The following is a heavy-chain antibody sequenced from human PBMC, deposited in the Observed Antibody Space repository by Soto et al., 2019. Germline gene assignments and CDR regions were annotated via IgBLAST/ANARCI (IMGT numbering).Heavy chain of an antibody. Sequence: QVQVVESGGGLVEPGGSLRLSCAASGFIFSDYFMSWIRPAPGKGLEWVAYISSGGDAIYYADSVKARFTISRDNAENSLYLQMNSLRAEDTAVYYCARDRGQLVFDYWGQGTLVTVSS. V-gene: IGHV3-11*01. CDR1: GFIFSDYF. D-gene: IGHD6-6*01. CDR2: ISSGGDAI. J-gene: IGHJ4*02. CDR3: ARDRGQLVFDY.